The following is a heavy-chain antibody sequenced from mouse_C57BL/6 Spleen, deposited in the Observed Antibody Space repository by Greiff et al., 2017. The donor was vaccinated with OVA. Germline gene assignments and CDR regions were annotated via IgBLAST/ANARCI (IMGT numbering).Heavy chain of an antibody. D-gene: IGHD1-1*01. CDR3: ARTGSSYWYIDV. CDR2: ISSGSSTI. J-gene: IGHJ1*03. CDR1: GFTFSDYG. Sequence: EVKLVESGGGLVKPGGSLKLSCAASGFTFSDYGMHWVRQAPEQGLEWVAYISSGSSTIYYADTVKGRFTISRDNAKNTLCLQMTRLRSEDTAMYYCARTGSSYWYIDVWGTGTTVTVSS. V-gene: IGHV5-17*01.